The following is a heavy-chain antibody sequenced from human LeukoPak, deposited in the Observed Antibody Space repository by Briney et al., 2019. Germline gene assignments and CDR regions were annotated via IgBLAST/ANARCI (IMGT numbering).Heavy chain of an antibody. J-gene: IGHJ4*02. Sequence: ASVKVSCKASGYTFTSYDINWVRQATGQGLKWMGWMNPNSGNTGYAQKFQGRVTITRNTSISTAYMELSSLRSEDTAVYYCARGLGAAAGSFDYWGQGTLVTVSS. CDR3: ARGLGAAAGSFDY. D-gene: IGHD6-13*01. V-gene: IGHV1-8*03. CDR1: GYTFTSYD. CDR2: MNPNSGNT.